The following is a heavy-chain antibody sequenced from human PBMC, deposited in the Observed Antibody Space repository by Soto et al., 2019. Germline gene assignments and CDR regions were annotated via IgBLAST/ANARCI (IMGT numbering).Heavy chain of an antibody. CDR3: ARSGSENDF. CDR2: IKEDGSEK. J-gene: IGHJ4*02. D-gene: IGHD5-12*01. Sequence: EVQLVESGGGLVQPGGSLRLSCAASGFTFSGCWMSWVRQAPGKGLEWVANIKEDGSEKNYVDSVKGRFTISRDNAMNSLFLQMNSLRAEDTAVYFCARSGSENDFWGQGTLVTVSS. V-gene: IGHV3-7*03. CDR1: GFTFSGCW.